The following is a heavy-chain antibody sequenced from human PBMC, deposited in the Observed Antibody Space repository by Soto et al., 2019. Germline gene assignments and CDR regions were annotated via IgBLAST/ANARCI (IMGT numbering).Heavy chain of an antibody. Sequence: ASVKVSCKGSGFIFTNYAITWLRQAPGQGLEWMGWISPDKGNSNYAQRLQGRVTMTTDTSTSTAYMELTSLTSDDTAVYYCGGTFRDNSSYHIFWGKGTLVPVS. D-gene: IGHD2-15*01. CDR2: ISPDKGNS. V-gene: IGHV1-18*01. J-gene: IGHJ4*02. CDR3: GGTFRDNSSYHIF. CDR1: GFIFTNYA.